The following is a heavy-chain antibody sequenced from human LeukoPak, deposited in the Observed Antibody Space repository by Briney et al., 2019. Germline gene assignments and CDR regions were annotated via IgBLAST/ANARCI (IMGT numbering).Heavy chain of an antibody. J-gene: IGHJ6*03. CDR3: ARGIAVAVDYSYYYMDV. CDR1: GGSFSGYY. V-gene: IGHV4-34*01. D-gene: IGHD6-19*01. CDR2: ISHGGIT. Sequence: PSETLSLTCVVYGGSFSGYYWSCIRQAPGKGLEWIGEISHGGITKYNPSLTSRVTISVDSSKKQLSLNLTSVTAADAAVYYCARGIAVAVDYSYYYMDVWGKGTTVTVSS.